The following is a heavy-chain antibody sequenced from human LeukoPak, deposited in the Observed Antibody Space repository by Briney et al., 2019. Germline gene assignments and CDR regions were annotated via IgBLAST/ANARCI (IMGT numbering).Heavy chain of an antibody. J-gene: IGHJ3*02. CDR3: ARDYGDYGDDAFDI. D-gene: IGHD4-17*01. V-gene: IGHV3-21*01. Sequence: GGSLRLSCAASGFTFSSYSMNWVRQAPGKGLEWVSSISGSSRYIFYADSVKGRFPISRDNANNSLFLQMNSLRAEDTAVYYCARDYGDYGDDAFDIWGQGTMVTVSS. CDR2: ISGSSRYI. CDR1: GFTFSSYS.